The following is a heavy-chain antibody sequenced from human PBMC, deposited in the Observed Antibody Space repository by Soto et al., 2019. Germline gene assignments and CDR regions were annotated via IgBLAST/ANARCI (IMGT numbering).Heavy chain of an antibody. J-gene: IGHJ1*01. Sequence: VQLQGSGPGLVKPSQTLSLTCTVSGASVNTGDYYWSYIRQSPGKGLEWLGYIFYSGDTYYNPSLKSRATISLNTSRNQISLTLTSVTDADTAVYFCVGTGTTDDFWGQGTLVTVPS. CDR1: GASVNTGDYY. D-gene: IGHD1-7*01. CDR2: IFYSGDT. CDR3: VGTGTTDDF. V-gene: IGHV4-30-4*01.